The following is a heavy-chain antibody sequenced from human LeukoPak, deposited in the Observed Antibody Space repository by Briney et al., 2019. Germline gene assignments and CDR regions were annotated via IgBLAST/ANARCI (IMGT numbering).Heavy chain of an antibody. D-gene: IGHD5-12*01. J-gene: IGHJ4*02. Sequence: GGSLRLSCAASGLAVIDNYMNWVRQAPGKGLEWVAVIYSGGNTYYADSVAGRFTISRDTATNTVYLQMNSLRADDTAVYYCAREDSGYGLHLDYWGQGTLVTVSS. CDR3: AREDSGYGLHLDY. CDR1: GLAVIDNY. V-gene: IGHV3-66*01. CDR2: IYSGGNT.